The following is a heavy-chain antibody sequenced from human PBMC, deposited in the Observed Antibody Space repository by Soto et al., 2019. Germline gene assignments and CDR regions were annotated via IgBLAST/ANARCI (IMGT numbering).Heavy chain of an antibody. D-gene: IGHD4-17*01. Sequence: EVQLLESGGGLVQPGGSLRLSCAASGFTFSSYAMSWVRQAPGKGLEWVSAISGSGGSTYYADSVKGRFTISRDNSKNTLYLQMNSRRAEDTAVYYCAKDRAVYGDYGAFAFDIWGQGTMVTVSS. J-gene: IGHJ3*02. CDR1: GFTFSSYA. CDR2: ISGSGGST. V-gene: IGHV3-23*01. CDR3: AKDRAVYGDYGAFAFDI.